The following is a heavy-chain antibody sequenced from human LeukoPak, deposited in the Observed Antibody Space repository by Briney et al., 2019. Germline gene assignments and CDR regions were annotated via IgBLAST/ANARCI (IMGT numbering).Heavy chain of an antibody. CDR2: INHSGST. J-gene: IGHJ4*02. V-gene: IGHV4-34*01. CDR1: GGSFSGYY. Sequence: PSETLSLTCAVYGGSFSGYYWSWIRQPPGKGLEWIGEINHSGSTNYNPSLKSRVTISVDTSKNQFSLKLSSVTAADTAVYYCARQFRIEQWLVLYFDYWGQGTLVTVSS. CDR3: ARQFRIEQWLVLYFDY. D-gene: IGHD6-19*01.